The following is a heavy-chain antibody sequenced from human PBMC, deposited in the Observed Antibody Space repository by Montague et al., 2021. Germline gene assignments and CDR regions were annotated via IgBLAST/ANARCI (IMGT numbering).Heavy chain of an antibody. Sequence: SETLSLTCAVSGGSISSNNWWSWVRPPPGKGLEWVGEIYHSGSTNYNPSLKSRVTISVDKSKNQFSLKLKYVTAADTAVYYCARGDSSGWNPLFDNWGQGTLV. D-gene: IGHD6-19*01. V-gene: IGHV4-4*02. CDR3: ARGDSSGWNPLFDN. CDR2: IYHSGST. CDR1: GGSISSNNW. J-gene: IGHJ4*02.